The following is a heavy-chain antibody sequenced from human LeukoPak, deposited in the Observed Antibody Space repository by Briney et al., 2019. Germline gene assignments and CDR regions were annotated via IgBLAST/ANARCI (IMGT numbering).Heavy chain of an antibody. CDR1: GGSISSGGYS. Sequence: SETLSLTCTVSGGSISSGGYSWNWIRQPPGQGLEWIGCVFYSGTTYYNPSLKSRVSISVDTTKNQFSLKLSSVTAADTAVYYCAGTYYYDSSGYYHYSLWGQGTLVTVSS. CDR2: VFYSGTT. V-gene: IGHV4-30-4*07. CDR3: AGTYYYDSSGYYHYSL. J-gene: IGHJ4*02. D-gene: IGHD3-22*01.